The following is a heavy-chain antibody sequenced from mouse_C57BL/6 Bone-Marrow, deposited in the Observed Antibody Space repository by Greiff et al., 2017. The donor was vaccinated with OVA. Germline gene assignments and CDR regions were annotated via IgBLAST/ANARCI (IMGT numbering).Heavy chain of an antibody. Sequence: EVQLQQSGAELVRPGASVKLSCTASGFTFKGYYMHWVKQRPEQGLEWIGWIDPANGYTDYASKFQGKATITADTSSNTAYLQLSSLTSEDTAVYYCDTLYWGKGTTLTVSS. CDR2: IDPANGYT. V-gene: IGHV14-4*01. CDR1: GFTFKGYY. CDR3: DTLY. J-gene: IGHJ2*01.